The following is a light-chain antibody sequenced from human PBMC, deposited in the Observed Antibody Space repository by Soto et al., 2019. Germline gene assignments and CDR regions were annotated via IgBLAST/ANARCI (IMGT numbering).Light chain of an antibody. Sequence: DIQMTQSPSSLSASIGDRVTITCRARQDISDYLAGYQQKPGKVPNLLIYAASTLESAAPSRFSGSGSGTEFTLAISSLQSEAVAAYYCQRYGGTPYTFGPGTKVDIK. CDR3: QRYGGTPYT. J-gene: IGKJ3*01. CDR2: AAS. CDR1: QDISDY. V-gene: IGKV1-27*01.